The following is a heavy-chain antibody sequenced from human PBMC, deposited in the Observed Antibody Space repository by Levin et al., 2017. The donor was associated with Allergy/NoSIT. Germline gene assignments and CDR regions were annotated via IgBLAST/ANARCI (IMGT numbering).Heavy chain of an antibody. Sequence: VASVKVSCKASGYNFTSFDIHWVRQATGQGLEWMGWMNPNSGNTGYTQKFQGRVTMTTNASIDTAYMELRSLTSDDTAVYYCAIAVWTGYWAIKWFGPWGQGTLVTVSS. CDR1: GYNFTSFD. CDR2: MNPNSGNT. CDR3: AIAVWTGYWAIKWFGP. V-gene: IGHV1-8*02. D-gene: IGHD3/OR15-3a*01. J-gene: IGHJ5*02.